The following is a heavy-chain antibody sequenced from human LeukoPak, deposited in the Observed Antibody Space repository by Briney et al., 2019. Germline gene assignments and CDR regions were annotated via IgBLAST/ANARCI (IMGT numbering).Heavy chain of an antibody. Sequence: GGSLRLSCAASGFTFSSYEMNWVRQAPGKGLEWVSYISSSGSTIYYADSVKSRFTISRDNAKNSLYLQMNSLRAEDTAVYYCARVATAGDRAFDIWGQGTMVTVSS. V-gene: IGHV3-48*03. CDR2: ISSSGSTI. J-gene: IGHJ3*02. CDR1: GFTFSSYE. D-gene: IGHD7-27*01. CDR3: ARVATAGDRAFDI.